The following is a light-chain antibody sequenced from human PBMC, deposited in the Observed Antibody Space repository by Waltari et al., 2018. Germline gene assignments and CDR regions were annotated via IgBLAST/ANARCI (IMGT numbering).Light chain of an antibody. Sequence: LGLTQPPPASASLGPSSKITCLPPGESSASPIDWHRPQPLKGPRYVMTGNRDGTHKKGAGCSELFSGSSSDLDRYLVISRLQSDDEADYFCQTWGTGIQLFGSGTKLTVL. V-gene: IGLV4-69*01. CDR2: GNRDGTH. CDR3: QTWGTGIQL. J-gene: IGLJ2*01. CDR1: GESSASP.